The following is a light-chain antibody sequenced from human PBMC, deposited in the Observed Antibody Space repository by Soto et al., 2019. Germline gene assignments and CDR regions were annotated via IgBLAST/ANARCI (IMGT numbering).Light chain of an antibody. Sequence: QTVVTQSSSASASLGSSVKLTCTLSSGHSSYIIAWHQQQPGKAPRYLMKLEGSGSYNKGSGVPDRFSGSSSGADRYLTISNLQFEDEAHYYCETWDSNTNWVFGGGTQLTVL. CDR2: LEGSGSY. J-gene: IGLJ3*02. CDR1: SGHSSYI. V-gene: IGLV4-60*02. CDR3: ETWDSNTNWV.